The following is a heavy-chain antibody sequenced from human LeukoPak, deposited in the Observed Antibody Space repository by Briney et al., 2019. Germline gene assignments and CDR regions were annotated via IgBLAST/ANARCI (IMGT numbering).Heavy chain of an antibody. CDR3: ARGPDYDILADYFDY. J-gene: IGHJ4*02. CDR2: IYSGGST. Sequence: PGGSLRLSCAASEFSVGSNYMTWVRQAPGKGLEWVSLIYSGGSTYYADSVKGRFTISRDNSKNTLFLQMNSLRPEDTAVYYCARGPDYDILADYFDYWGQGTLVTVSS. D-gene: IGHD3-9*01. V-gene: IGHV3-66*01. CDR1: EFSVGSNY.